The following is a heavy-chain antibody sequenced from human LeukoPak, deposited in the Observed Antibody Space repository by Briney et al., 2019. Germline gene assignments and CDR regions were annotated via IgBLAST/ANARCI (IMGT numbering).Heavy chain of an antibody. CDR2: IYYSGST. CDR3: ARLFDSGSYDYYYGMDV. J-gene: IGHJ6*02. CDR1: GGSISSGGYY. Sequence: SETLSLTCTVSGGSISSGGYYWSWIRQHPGKGLEWIGYIYYSGSTNYNPSLKSRVAISVDTSKNQFSLKLSSVTAADTAVYYCARLFDSGSYDYYYGMDVWGQGTTVTVSS. D-gene: IGHD1-26*01. V-gene: IGHV4-61*08.